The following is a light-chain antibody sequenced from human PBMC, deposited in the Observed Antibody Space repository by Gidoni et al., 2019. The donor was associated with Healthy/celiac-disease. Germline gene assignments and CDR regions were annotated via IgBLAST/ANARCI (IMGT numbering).Light chain of an antibody. Sequence: EIVMTQSPATLSVSPGARATLSCRASQSVSSNLAWYQQKPGQAPRLLIYGASTRATGIPARFSGSGSGTEFTLTISSLQSEDFAVYYCQQYNNWSYTCGQGTKLEIK. CDR1: QSVSSN. CDR2: GAS. CDR3: QQYNNWSYT. J-gene: IGKJ2*01. V-gene: IGKV3-15*01.